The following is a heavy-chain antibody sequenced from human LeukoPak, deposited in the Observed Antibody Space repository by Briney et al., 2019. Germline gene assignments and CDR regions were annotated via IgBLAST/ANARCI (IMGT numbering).Heavy chain of an antibody. J-gene: IGHJ4*02. CDR1: GFTFSSYW. V-gene: IGHV3-74*01. CDR3: AKDLNSGYDFGFDY. CDR2: INSDGSST. Sequence: GGSLRLSCAASGFTFSSYWMHWVRQAPGKGLVWVSRINSDGSSTSYADSVKGRFTISRDNAKNSLYLQMNSLRAEDMALYYCAKDLNSGYDFGFDYWGQGTLVTVSS. D-gene: IGHD5-12*01.